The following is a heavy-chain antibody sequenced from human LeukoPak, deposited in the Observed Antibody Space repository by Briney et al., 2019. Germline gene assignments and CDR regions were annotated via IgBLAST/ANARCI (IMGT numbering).Heavy chain of an antibody. CDR1: GGSFSGYY. D-gene: IGHD6-19*01. CDR2: INHSGNT. V-gene: IGHV4-34*01. J-gene: IGHJ4*02. Sequence: PSETLSLTCAVYGGSFSGYYWTWIRQSPGKGLEWIGEINHSGNTNYNPSLKSRVTLSVDTSKNQFSLKLSSVTAADTAVYYCARDFRYSSGWPPTIGYFDYWGQGTLVTVSS. CDR3: ARDFRYSSGWPPTIGYFDY.